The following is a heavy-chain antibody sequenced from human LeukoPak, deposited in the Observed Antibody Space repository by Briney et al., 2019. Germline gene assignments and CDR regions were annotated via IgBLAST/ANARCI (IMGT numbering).Heavy chain of an antibody. CDR3: ASGLHYDFWSGYYS. V-gene: IGHV1-8*01. CDR1: GYTFTSYD. J-gene: IGHJ4*02. CDR2: MNPNSGNT. D-gene: IGHD3-3*01. Sequence: ASVKVSCKASGYTFTSYDINWVRQATGQGLEWMGWMNPNSGNTGYAQKFQGRVTMTRNTSISTAYMELSSLRSEDTAVYYCASGLHYDFWSGYYSWGQGTLVTVSS.